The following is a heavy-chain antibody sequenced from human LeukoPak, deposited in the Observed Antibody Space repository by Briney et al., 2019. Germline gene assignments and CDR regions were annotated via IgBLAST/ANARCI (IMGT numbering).Heavy chain of an antibody. CDR3: ARLPTIFGVVFDAFDI. CDR1: SGSISSGNYH. J-gene: IGHJ3*02. CDR2: IHTGGNT. Sequence: PSETLSLTCTVSSGSISSGNYHWSWIRQPAGKGLEWIGRIHTGGNTKYNSSLQSRVTISLDTSKNQFSLKLRSVTAADTVVYYCARLPTIFGVVFDAFDIWGQGTMVTVSS. V-gene: IGHV4-61*02. D-gene: IGHD3-3*01.